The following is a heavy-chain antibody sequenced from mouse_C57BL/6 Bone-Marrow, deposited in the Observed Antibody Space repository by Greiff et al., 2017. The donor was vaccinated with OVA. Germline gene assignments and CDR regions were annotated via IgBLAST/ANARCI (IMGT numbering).Heavy chain of an antibody. Sequence: QVQLQQPGAELVKPGASVKLSCKASGYTFTSYWMQWVKQRPGQGLEWIGEIDPSDSYTNYNQKFKGKATLTVDTSSSTAYMQLSSLTSEDSAVYYCARGTPDAMDYWGQGTPVTVSS. CDR3: ARGTPDAMDY. CDR1: GYTFTSYW. D-gene: IGHD3-3*01. CDR2: IDPSDSYT. J-gene: IGHJ4*01. V-gene: IGHV1-50*01.